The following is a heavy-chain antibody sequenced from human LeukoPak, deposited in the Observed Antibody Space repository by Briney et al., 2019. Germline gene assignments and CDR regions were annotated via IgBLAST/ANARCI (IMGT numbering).Heavy chain of an antibody. CDR3: ARDPPLGSCSTISCPHLDY. Sequence: SGGSLRLSCAASGFTFSRYNMNWVRQAPGKGLEWVSSISSSSSFIYYADSVNVRFTISRDNAKNSLYLQMNSLRAEDTAVYYCARDPPLGSCSTISCPHLDYWGQGTLVTVSS. CDR1: GFTFSRYN. J-gene: IGHJ4*02. D-gene: IGHD2-2*01. CDR2: ISSSSSFI. V-gene: IGHV3-21*01.